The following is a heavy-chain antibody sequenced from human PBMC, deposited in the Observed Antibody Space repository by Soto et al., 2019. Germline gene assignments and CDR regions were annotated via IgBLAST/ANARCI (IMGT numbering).Heavy chain of an antibody. CDR2: IYYSGST. J-gene: IGHJ4*02. V-gene: IGHV4-61*01. CDR1: GGSVSSGSYY. CDR3: ARVAPYYYFWSGYYSDQYFDY. Sequence: PSETLSLTCTVSGGSVSSGSYYWSWIRQPPGKGLEWIGYIYYSGSTNYNPSLKSRVTISVDTSKNQFSLKLSSVTAADTAVYYCARVAPYYYFWSGYYSDQYFDYWGQGTLVIVSS. D-gene: IGHD3-3*01.